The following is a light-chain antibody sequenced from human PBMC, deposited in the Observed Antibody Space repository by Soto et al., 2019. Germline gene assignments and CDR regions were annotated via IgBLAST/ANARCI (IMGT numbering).Light chain of an antibody. Sequence: QSAVTQPPSASGTPGQTVNISCSGSTSNIGKTFVYWYQHFPGAAPKLLIYRNTLRHSGVPDRFSAYKSGTSTSLAISGLRSEDEAYSSCASWDNNLSCYVFGNGTKFT. CDR1: TSNIGKTF. CDR2: RNT. CDR3: ASWDNNLSCYV. V-gene: IGLV1-47*01. J-gene: IGLJ1*01.